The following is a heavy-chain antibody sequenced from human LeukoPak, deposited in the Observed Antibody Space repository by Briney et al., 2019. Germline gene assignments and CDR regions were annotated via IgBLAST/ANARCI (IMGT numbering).Heavy chain of an antibody. Sequence: ASVKVPCKASGYTFTSYGISWVRQAPGQGLEWMGWISAYNGNTNYAQKLQGRVTMTTDTSTSTAYMELRSLRSDDTAVYYCSIVVVVAATRYFDYWGQGTLVTVSS. D-gene: IGHD2-15*01. CDR3: SIVVVVAATRYFDY. V-gene: IGHV1-18*01. CDR1: GYTFTSYG. CDR2: ISAYNGNT. J-gene: IGHJ4*02.